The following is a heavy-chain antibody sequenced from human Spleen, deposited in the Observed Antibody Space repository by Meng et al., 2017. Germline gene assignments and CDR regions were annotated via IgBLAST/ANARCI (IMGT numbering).Heavy chain of an antibody. Sequence: DAVLVKPTGTLTDTCVISVDSFRTSNCGSWARQPAGKGLEWIGEIYPSGSTNYNPSSKSRVTLSVEKSKTQFSLKLTSVTAADSAVYYCARKGWLQPHFNSWGQGALVTVSS. V-gene: IGHV4-4*02. J-gene: IGHJ4*02. CDR3: ARKGWLQPHFNS. D-gene: IGHD5-24*01. CDR1: VDSFRTSNC. CDR2: IYPSGST.